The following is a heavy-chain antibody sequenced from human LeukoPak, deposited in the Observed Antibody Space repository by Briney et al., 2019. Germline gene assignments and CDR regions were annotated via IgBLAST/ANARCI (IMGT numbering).Heavy chain of an antibody. V-gene: IGHV1-8*01. J-gene: IGHJ4*02. CDR1: GYTFTSYD. Sequence: ASVKVSCMPSGYTFTSYDINWVRQATGQGLEWMGWMNPNSGNTGYAQKFQGRVTMTRNTSTSTAYMELSSLRSEGTAVYYCARATVTGYCSGGSCYHLDYWGQGALVTVSS. CDR2: MNPNSGNT. CDR3: ARATVTGYCSGGSCYHLDY. D-gene: IGHD2-15*01.